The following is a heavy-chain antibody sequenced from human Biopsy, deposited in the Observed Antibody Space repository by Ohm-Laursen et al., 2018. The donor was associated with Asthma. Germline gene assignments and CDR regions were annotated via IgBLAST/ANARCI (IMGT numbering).Heavy chain of an antibody. V-gene: IGHV3-30*03. J-gene: IGHJ4*02. CDR1: GFTFSNYG. CDR3: VRWRSGYPDHYSDF. D-gene: IGHD2-21*01. Sequence: SLRLSCAAFGFTFSNYGMHWVRQAPGKGLEWVAVISSDVREWYADSVKGRFTISRDNSKNTLDLQMNSLRGDDTAVYYCVRWRSGYPDHYSDFWGLGTLVTVSS. CDR2: ISSDVRE.